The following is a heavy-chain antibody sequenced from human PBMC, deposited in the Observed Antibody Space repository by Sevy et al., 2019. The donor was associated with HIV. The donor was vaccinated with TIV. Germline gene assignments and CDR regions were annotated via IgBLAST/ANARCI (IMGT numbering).Heavy chain of an antibody. D-gene: IGHD2-8*01. CDR1: GGSFSGYY. Sequence: SETLSLTCAVYGGSFSGYYWSWIRQPPGKGLEWIGEINHSGSTNYNPSLKSRVTISVDTSKNQFSLKLSSVTAADTAVYYCARSNWGGVNGLFDYWGQGTLVTVSS. CDR2: INHSGST. CDR3: ARSNWGGVNGLFDY. V-gene: IGHV4-34*01. J-gene: IGHJ4*02.